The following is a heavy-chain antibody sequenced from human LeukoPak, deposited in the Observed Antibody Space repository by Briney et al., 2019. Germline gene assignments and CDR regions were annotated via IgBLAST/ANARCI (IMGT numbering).Heavy chain of an antibody. CDR1: DGSISSSSYY. V-gene: IGHV4-39*01. J-gene: IGHJ4*02. CDR2: IYYSGST. CDR3: ARLSTTETGPEY. D-gene: IGHD4-17*01. Sequence: SSETLSLTCTVSDGSISSSSYYWGWIRQPPGKGLEWIGSIYYSGSTYYNPSLKSRVTISVDTSKNQFSLKLSSVTAADTAVYYCARLSTTETGPEYWGQRTLVTVSS.